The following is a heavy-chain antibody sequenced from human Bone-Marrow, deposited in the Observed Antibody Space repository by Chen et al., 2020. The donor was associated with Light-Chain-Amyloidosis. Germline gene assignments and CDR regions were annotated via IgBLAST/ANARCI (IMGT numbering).Heavy chain of an antibody. Sequence: QVQLQQWGAGLLKPSETLSLTCAVYGGSFSGYYWNWIRQPPGKGLEWIGKITHSGSTKYNPSLKSRVTMSVDTSKNQFSLKMNSVTAADTAVYYCVRDTYDSSTYYTYRSMDVWGQGTTVTVSS. D-gene: IGHD3-22*01. J-gene: IGHJ6*02. CDR1: GGSFSGYY. V-gene: IGHV4-34*01. CDR2: ITHSGST. CDR3: VRDTYDSSTYYTYRSMDV.